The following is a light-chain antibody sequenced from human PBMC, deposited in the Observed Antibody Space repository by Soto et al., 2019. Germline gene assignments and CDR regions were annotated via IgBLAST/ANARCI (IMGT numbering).Light chain of an antibody. CDR2: GAS. CDR1: QSVSSSY. Sequence: EIVLTQSPGTLSLSPGERATLSCRASQSVSSSYLAWYQQNPAQAPRLLIYGASSRATGIPDRFSGSGSGTDFTXTXXXXEPEDFAVYYCQQYGSSPLTFGGGTKVEIK. J-gene: IGKJ4*01. V-gene: IGKV3-20*01. CDR3: QQYGSSPLT.